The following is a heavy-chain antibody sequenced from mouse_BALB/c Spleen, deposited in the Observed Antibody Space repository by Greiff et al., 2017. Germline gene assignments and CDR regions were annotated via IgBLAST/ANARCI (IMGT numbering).Heavy chain of an antibody. J-gene: IGHJ2*01. Sequence: VQLQQSGAELARPGASVKLSCKASGYTFTSYWMQWVKQRPGQGLEWIGAIYPGDGDTRYTQKFKGKATLTADKSSSTAYMQLSSLASEDSAVYYCARGWYYFDYWGQGTTLTVSS. D-gene: IGHD1-1*02. CDR1: GYTFTSYW. CDR2: IYPGDGDT. CDR3: ARGWYYFDY. V-gene: IGHV1-87*01.